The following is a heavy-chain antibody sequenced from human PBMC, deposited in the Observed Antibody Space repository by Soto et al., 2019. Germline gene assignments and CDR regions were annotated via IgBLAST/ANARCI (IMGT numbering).Heavy chain of an antibody. Sequence: QVQLVQSGAEVKKPGASVKVSCKASGYTFTSHDINCMRQATGQGLEWMGWMNTNSGHTNYAQKFQGRVTITRNTSKTTAYVELTRLRSEDTAVYYCASAMSTTWGQGNLVTVSS. V-gene: IGHV1-8*01. CDR1: GYTFTSHD. CDR3: ASAMSTT. J-gene: IGHJ5*02. D-gene: IGHD2-2*01. CDR2: MNTNSGHT.